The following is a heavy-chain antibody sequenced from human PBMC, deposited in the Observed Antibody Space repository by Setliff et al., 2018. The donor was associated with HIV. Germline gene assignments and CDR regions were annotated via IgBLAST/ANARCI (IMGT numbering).Heavy chain of an antibody. CDR3: ARVVDSSSWYDWFDP. D-gene: IGHD6-13*01. V-gene: IGHV1-2*02. CDR1: GGTFSSYV. Sequence: ASVKVSCKASGGTFSSYVINWVRQAPGQGLEWMGWINPNSGGKNYAQKFQGRVTMTRDTSISTAYMELSRLRSDDTAVYYCARVVDSSSWYDWFDPWGQGTLVTVSS. J-gene: IGHJ5*02. CDR2: INPNSGGK.